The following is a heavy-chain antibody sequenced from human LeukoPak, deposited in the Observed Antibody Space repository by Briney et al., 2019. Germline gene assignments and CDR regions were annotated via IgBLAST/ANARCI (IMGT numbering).Heavy chain of an antibody. Sequence: ASVKVSCKASGDTLTSCGFSWVRQAPGQGLEWMGWISGYNGNTNYAQNLQGRVTMTIDTSTSTAYMELRSLRSDDTAVYYCARDPAFRGAQMEYWGQGTLVTVSS. CDR3: ARDPAFRGAQMEY. J-gene: IGHJ4*02. V-gene: IGHV1-18*01. CDR2: ISGYNGNT. D-gene: IGHD3-10*01. CDR1: GDTLTSCG.